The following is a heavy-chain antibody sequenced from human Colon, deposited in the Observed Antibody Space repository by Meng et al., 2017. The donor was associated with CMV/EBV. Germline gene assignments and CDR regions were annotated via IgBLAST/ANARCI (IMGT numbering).Heavy chain of an antibody. CDR2: ITPFDGKT. D-gene: IGHD3-3*01. CDR3: ASQSGYLGWFDP. J-gene: IGHJ5*02. V-gene: IGHV1-45*01. Sequence: CRAAGYNCNYRCLHWVRQAPGQALEWMGWITPFDGKTTYAQMVQDRVTFTADTSLSTAYMELSSLTSEDTAMYYCASQSGYLGWFDPWGQGTLVTVSS. CDR1: GYNCNYRC.